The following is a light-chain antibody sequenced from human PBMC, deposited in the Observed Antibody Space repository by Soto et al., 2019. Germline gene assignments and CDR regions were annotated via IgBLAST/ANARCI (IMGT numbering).Light chain of an antibody. J-gene: IGLJ1*01. Sequence: SALTQPAPLSGSPGQSVPIPCPGTNRDVGGYNYVSWYQQHPGKAPKLMIYDVSNRPSGVSNRFSGSKSGNTASLTISGLQAEDEADYYCSSYTSSSTLVFGTGTKVTVL. CDR1: NRDVGGYNY. V-gene: IGLV2-14*01. CDR3: SSYTSSSTLV. CDR2: DVS.